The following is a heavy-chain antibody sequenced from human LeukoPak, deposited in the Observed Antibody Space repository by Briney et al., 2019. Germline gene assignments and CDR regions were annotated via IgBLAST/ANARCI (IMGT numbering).Heavy chain of an antibody. V-gene: IGHV1-18*01. J-gene: IGHJ5*02. D-gene: IGHD4-11*01. Sequence: ASVKVSCKASGYTFTSYGISWVRQAPGQGLECMGWISPYNGNTNYSQKFQGRVTMTTDTSTSTAYMELRSLRSDDTAVYYCARVKRLHPNWFDPWGQGTLVTVSS. CDR1: GYTFTSYG. CDR3: ARVKRLHPNWFDP. CDR2: ISPYNGNT.